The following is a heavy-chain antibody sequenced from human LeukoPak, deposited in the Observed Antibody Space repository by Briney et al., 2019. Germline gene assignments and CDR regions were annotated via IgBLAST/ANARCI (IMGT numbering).Heavy chain of an antibody. D-gene: IGHD3-10*01. CDR3: ARTTEEYGSDY. CDR2: IYYSGST. CDR1: GGSISSGGYY. Sequence: SQTLSLTCTVSGGSISSGGYYWSWLRQHPGTGLEWIGYIYYSGSTYYNPSLKSRVTISVDTSKNQFSLKLSSVTAADTAVYYCARTTEEYGSDYWGQGTLVTVSS. V-gene: IGHV4-31*03. J-gene: IGHJ4*02.